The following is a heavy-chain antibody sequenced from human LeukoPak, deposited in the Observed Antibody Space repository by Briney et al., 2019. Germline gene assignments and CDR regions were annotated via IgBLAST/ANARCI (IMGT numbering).Heavy chain of an antibody. J-gene: IGHJ6*02. V-gene: IGHV3-7*03. CDR1: GFTISSYW. CDR3: ARDLPYFYRMDV. CDR2: IKQDGSEK. Sequence: TGGSLRLSCAASGFTISSYWMSWVRQAPGKGLEWVANIKQDGSEKYYVDSVKGRFTISRDNAKNSLYLQMNSLRAEDTAVYYCARDLPYFYRMDVWGQGTTVTVSS. D-gene: IGHD5/OR15-5a*01.